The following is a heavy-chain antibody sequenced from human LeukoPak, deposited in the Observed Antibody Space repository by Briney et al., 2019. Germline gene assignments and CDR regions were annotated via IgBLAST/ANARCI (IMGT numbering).Heavy chain of an antibody. CDR2: IIPVLGIA. Sequence: GASVKVSCKASGGTFSSYAISWVRQAPGQGLEWMGRIIPVLGIANYAQKFQGRVTITADKSTSTAYMELSSLRSEDTAVYYCARVRPFPDGMDVWGQGTTVTVSS. CDR1: GGTFSSYA. D-gene: IGHD2/OR15-2a*01. V-gene: IGHV1-69*04. CDR3: ARVRPFPDGMDV. J-gene: IGHJ6*02.